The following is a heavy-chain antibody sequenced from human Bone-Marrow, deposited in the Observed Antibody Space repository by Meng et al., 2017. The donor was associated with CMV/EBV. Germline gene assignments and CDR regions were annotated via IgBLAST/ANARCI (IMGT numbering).Heavy chain of an antibody. CDR2: ISAYNGNT. J-gene: IGHJ4*02. Sequence: ASVKVSCKASGGTFSSYAISWVRQAPGQGLEWMGWISAYNGNTNYAQKLQGRVTMTTDTSTSTAYMELRSLRSDDTAVYYCASLYSGGPIWSGYPRGYYFDYWGQGTLVNVSS. CDR3: ASLYSGGPIWSGYPRGYYFDY. V-gene: IGHV1-18*01. CDR1: GGTFSSYA. D-gene: IGHD3-3*01.